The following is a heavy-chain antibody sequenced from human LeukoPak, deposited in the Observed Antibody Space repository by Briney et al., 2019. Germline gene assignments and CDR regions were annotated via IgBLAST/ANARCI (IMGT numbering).Heavy chain of an antibody. V-gene: IGHV4-59*08. CDR2: IYYTGST. Sequence: KPSETLSLTCSVSGGSISSLYWSWIRQPPGKGLEWIGYIYYTGSTNYNPSLKSRVTMFVDMSKNQLSLRLSSVTAADTAVYYCARHRAYSSSSPFDYWGQGTLVTVSS. J-gene: IGHJ4*02. CDR1: GGSISSLY. D-gene: IGHD6-6*01. CDR3: ARHRAYSSSSPFDY.